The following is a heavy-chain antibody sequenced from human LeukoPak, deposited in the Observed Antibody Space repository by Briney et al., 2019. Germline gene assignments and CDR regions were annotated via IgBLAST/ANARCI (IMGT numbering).Heavy chain of an antibody. V-gene: IGHV1-18*04. D-gene: IGHD3-9*01. J-gene: IGHJ2*01. CDR2: ISAYNGNT. CDR3: ARRERLRYFDWFNDWYFDL. Sequence: ASVKVSCKASGYTFTGYYMHWVRQAPGQGLEWMGWISAYNGNTNYAQKLQGRVTMTTDTSTSTAYMELRSLRSDDTAVYYCARRERLRYFDWFNDWYFDLWGRGTLVTVSS. CDR1: GYTFTGYY.